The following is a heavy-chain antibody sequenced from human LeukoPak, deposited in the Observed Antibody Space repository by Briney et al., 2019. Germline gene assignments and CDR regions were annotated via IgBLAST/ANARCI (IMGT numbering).Heavy chain of an antibody. D-gene: IGHD2-2*02. CDR3: ATDLDCSSNSCYTGRLDV. V-gene: IGHV1-24*01. CDR2: FDPEDGET. J-gene: IGHJ6*04. Sequence: ASVKVSCKVSGYTLTELSMHWVRQAPGKGLEWMGGFDPEDGETIYAQKFQGRVTMTEGTSTDTAYMELSSLRSEDTAVYYCATDLDCSSNSCYTGRLDVWGKGTTVTVSS. CDR1: GYTLTELS.